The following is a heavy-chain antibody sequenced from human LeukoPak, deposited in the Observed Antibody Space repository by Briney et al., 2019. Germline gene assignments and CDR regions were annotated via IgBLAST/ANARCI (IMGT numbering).Heavy chain of an antibody. D-gene: IGHD6-6*01. CDR3: ATPSIAAPAGWFDP. V-gene: IGHV4-30-4*08. CDR1: GGSISSGDYY. Sequence: PSETLSLTCTVSGGSISSGDYYWSWIRQPPGKGLEWIGYIYYSGSTYYNPSLKSRVTISVDTSKNQFSLKLSSVTAADTAVYYCATPSIAAPAGWFDPWGQGTPVTVSS. J-gene: IGHJ5*02. CDR2: IYYSGST.